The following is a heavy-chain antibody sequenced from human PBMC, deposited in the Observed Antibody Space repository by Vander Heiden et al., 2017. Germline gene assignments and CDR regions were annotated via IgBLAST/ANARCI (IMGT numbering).Heavy chain of an antibody. Sequence: EVQLVESGGGLIQPGGSLRLSCAASGFTVSSNYMGWVRQAPGKGLEWVSVIYSGGSTYYADSVKGRFTISRDNSKNTLYLQMNSLRAEDTAVYYCARRHYDSSGWIDYWGQGTLVTVSS. J-gene: IGHJ4*02. D-gene: IGHD3-22*01. CDR1: GFTVSSNY. CDR2: IYSGGST. V-gene: IGHV3-53*01. CDR3: ARRHYDSSGWIDY.